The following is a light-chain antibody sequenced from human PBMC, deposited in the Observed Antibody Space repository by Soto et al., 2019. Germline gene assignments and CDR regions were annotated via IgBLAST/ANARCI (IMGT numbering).Light chain of an antibody. CDR3: CSYAGSRSYV. CDR1: SSDVGSYNL. Sequence: QSVLTQPASVSGSPGQSITISCTGTSSDVGSYNLVSWYQQHPGKAPKLMIYEVSKRPSGVSNRFSGSKSGDTASLTISGLQAEDESDYYCCSYAGSRSYVFVTGTKVTVL. V-gene: IGLV2-23*02. CDR2: EVS. J-gene: IGLJ1*01.